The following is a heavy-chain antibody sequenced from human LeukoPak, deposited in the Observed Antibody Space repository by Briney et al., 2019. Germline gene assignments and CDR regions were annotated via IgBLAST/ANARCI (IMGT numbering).Heavy chain of an antibody. CDR2: ISYDGSNK. D-gene: IGHD2-2*01. CDR3: ARDTLSSTSCKGFQH. J-gene: IGHJ1*01. CDR1: GFTFDDYG. Sequence: PGGSLRLSCAASGFTFDDYGMSWVRQAPGKGLEWVAVISYDGSNKYYADSVKGRFTISRDNSKNTLYLQMNSLRAEDTAVYYCARDTLSSTSCKGFQHWGQGTLVTVSS. V-gene: IGHV3-30*03.